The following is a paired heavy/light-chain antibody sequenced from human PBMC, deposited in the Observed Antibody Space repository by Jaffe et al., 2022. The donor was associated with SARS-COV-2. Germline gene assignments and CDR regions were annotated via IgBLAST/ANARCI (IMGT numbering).Light chain of an antibody. V-gene: IGKV1-5*03. J-gene: IGKJ1*01. Sequence: DIQMTQSPSTLSASVGDRVTITCRASQSISRWLAWYQQKPGKAPKVLIYQASSLESGVPSRFSGSGSGTEFTLTISSLQPDDFATYFCQQYNSYPRTFGQGTKV. CDR1: QSISRW. CDR3: QQYNSYPRT. CDR2: QAS.
Heavy chain of an antibody. V-gene: IGHV3-7*01. CDR3: VRQFV. J-gene: IGHJ4*02. CDR2: INHDGSQI. CDR1: GFMFTNYW. D-gene: IGHD3-10*01. Sequence: EVQLVESGGGLVQPGGSLRLSCAASGFMFTNYWMTWVRQAPGKGLEWVANINHDGSQINYLDSLKGRFTISRDNAKTSVYLQMNSLRAEDTAVYYCVRQFVWGPGTLVTVSS.